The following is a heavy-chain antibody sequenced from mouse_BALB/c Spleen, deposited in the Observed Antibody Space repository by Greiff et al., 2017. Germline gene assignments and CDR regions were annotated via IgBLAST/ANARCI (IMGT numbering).Heavy chain of an antibody. CDR1: GYTFTDYN. J-gene: IGHJ4*01. D-gene: IGHD1-1*01. V-gene: IGHV1-18*01. CDR2: INPNNGGT. Sequence: EVKLVESGPELVKPGASVKIPCKASGYTFTDYNMDWVKQSHGKSLEWIGDINPNNGGTIYNQKFKGKATLTVDKSSSTAYMELRSLTSEDTAVYYCARRGYGSSYGAMDYWGQGTSVTVSS. CDR3: ARRGYGSSYGAMDY.